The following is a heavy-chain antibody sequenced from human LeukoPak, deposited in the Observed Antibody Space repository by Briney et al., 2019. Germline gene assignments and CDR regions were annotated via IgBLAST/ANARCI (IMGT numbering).Heavy chain of an antibody. CDR1: GFTFSTYA. V-gene: IGHV3-23*01. J-gene: IGHJ4*02. Sequence: GGSLRLSCAASGFTFSTYAMTWVRQAPGRGLEWVSVIGADGVNIHYADSVKGRFTISRDNSKKKVYLQMDSLRVDDTAVYYCAKYCGGDCFRNFDSWGQGTLVTVSS. D-gene: IGHD2-21*02. CDR3: AKYCGGDCFRNFDS. CDR2: IGADGVNI.